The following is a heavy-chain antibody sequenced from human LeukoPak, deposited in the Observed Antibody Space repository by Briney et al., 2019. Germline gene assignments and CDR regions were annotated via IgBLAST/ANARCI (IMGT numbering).Heavy chain of an antibody. V-gene: IGHV7-4-1*02. Sequence: GASVKVSCKASGYNFTSYGLSWVRQAPGQGLEWMGWINTNTGNPTYAQGFTGRFVFSLDTSVSTAYLQISSLKAEDTAVYYCAREGRLVGATSFDYWGQGTLVTVSS. CDR2: INTNTGNP. D-gene: IGHD1-26*01. J-gene: IGHJ4*02. CDR1: GYNFTSYG. CDR3: AREGRLVGATSFDY.